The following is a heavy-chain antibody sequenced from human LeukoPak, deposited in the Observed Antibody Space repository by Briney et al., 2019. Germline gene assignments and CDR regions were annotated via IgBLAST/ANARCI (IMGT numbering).Heavy chain of an antibody. V-gene: IGHV3-30*18. CDR3: AKDQSSNGYSYSYGAFDI. D-gene: IGHD5-18*01. J-gene: IGHJ3*02. Sequence: HPGRSLRLSCAASGSTFSTYGMHWVRQAPGKGLEWVAVISYDASNKYYVDSVKGRFTISRDNSKNTLYLQMNSLRAEDTAVYYCAKDQSSNGYSYSYGAFDIWGQGTMVTVSS. CDR2: ISYDASNK. CDR1: GSTFSTYG.